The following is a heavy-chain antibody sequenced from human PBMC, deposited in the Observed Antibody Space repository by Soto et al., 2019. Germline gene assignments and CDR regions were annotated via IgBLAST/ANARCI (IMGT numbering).Heavy chain of an antibody. CDR2: ISGYNDNT. CDR3: ARDFYPLGYHFAD. V-gene: IGHV1-18*04. Sequence: GAPVKGFCKASGCTFTNHGMSGVGQANGRGREWGGWISGYNDNTKYQQKFQGRVTMSTDTSTNTPYMELRRMGSDDTAVYYCARDFYPLGYHFADWAQGTIVTVSS. D-gene: IGHD5-12*01. CDR1: GCTFTNHG. J-gene: IGHJ4*02.